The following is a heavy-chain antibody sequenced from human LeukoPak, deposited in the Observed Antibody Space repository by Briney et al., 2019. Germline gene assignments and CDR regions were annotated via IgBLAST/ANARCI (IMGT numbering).Heavy chain of an antibody. D-gene: IGHD3-10*01. CDR2: IRYDGSNK. CDR1: GFTFSNYG. Sequence: PGGSLRLSCAASGFTFSNYGMHWVSQAPGKGLEWVTFIRYDGSNKYYADSVKGRFTISRDNSKNTLYLQMNSLRAEDTAVYYCAKGGDDSIDYWGQGTLVTVSS. CDR3: AKGGDDSIDY. J-gene: IGHJ4*02. V-gene: IGHV3-30*02.